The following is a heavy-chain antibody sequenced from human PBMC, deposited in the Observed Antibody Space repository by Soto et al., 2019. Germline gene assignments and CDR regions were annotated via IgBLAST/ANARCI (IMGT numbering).Heavy chain of an antibody. CDR3: TRRHIAAAAFDI. CDR1: GFTFSNYD. D-gene: IGHD6-13*01. CDR2: IDTAGDT. J-gene: IGHJ3*02. Sequence: EVQLVESGGGLVQPGGSLRLSWAASGFTFSNYDMHWVRQGTGKGLEWVSAIDTAGDTYYPGSVKGRFTISRENAKNSLYLQMNSLRAGDTAVYYCTRRHIAAAAFDIWGQGTMVTVSS. V-gene: IGHV3-13*04.